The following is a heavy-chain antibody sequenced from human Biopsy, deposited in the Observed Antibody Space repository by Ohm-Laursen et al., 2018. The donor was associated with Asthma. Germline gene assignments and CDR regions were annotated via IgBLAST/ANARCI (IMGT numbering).Heavy chain of an antibody. J-gene: IGHJ1*01. V-gene: IGHV1-24*01. D-gene: IGHD2-21*01. Sequence: GSSVKVSCKVSGDTLTERSIHWVRQAPGKGLEWMGGFDIEDGEASYAQKFKGRVTLTEDPSTDTVYMEVSSLRSEDTAVYYCARGGGAHFQHWGQGTLVTVSS. CDR2: FDIEDGEA. CDR1: GDTLTERS. CDR3: ARGGGAHFQH.